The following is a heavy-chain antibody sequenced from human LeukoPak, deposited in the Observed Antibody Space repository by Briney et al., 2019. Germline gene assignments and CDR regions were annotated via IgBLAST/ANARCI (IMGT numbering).Heavy chain of an antibody. V-gene: IGHV6-1*01. D-gene: IGHD1/OR15-1a*01. J-gene: IGHJ6*02. CDR2: TYYRSKWYY. Sequence: SQTLSLTCAFSGDXVSSNSAGWNWIRQSPSRGLEWLGRTYYRSKWYYDYAVSVKSRVTINPDTSKNQFSLHLNSLTPEDTAVYYCARVTTWNNYYYGMDVWGRGTTVTVSS. CDR1: GDXVSSNSAG. CDR3: ARVTTWNNYYYGMDV.